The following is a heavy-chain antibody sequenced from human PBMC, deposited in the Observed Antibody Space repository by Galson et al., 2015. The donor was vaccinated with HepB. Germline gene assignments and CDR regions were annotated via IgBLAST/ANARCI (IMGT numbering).Heavy chain of an antibody. CDR2: ISGSGGST. CDR1: GFTFSSYA. V-gene: IGHV3-23*01. CDR3: AKVFLLEWQQLVRGGAFDI. D-gene: IGHD6-13*01. J-gene: IGHJ3*02. Sequence: SLRLSCAASGFTFSSYAMSWVRQAPGKGLEWVSAISGSGGSTYYADSVKGRFTISRDNSKNTLYLQMNSLRAEDTAVYYCAKVFLLEWQQLVRGGAFDIWGQGTMATVSS.